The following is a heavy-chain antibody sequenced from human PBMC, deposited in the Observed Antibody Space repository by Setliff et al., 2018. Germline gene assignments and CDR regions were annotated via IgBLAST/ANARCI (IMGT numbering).Heavy chain of an antibody. Sequence: ASVKVSCKASGYTFNSYGITWVRQAPGQGLEWMGWISCYNGDTNYAQKFQGRVTMTTDTSTTTAYMEVRSLRSDDTAVYYCARDRKEIVVKPPAASLDYWGQGTQVTVSS. CDR2: ISCYNGDT. CDR1: GYTFNSYG. V-gene: IGHV1-18*01. J-gene: IGHJ4*02. CDR3: ARDRKEIVVKPPAASLDY. D-gene: IGHD2-2*01.